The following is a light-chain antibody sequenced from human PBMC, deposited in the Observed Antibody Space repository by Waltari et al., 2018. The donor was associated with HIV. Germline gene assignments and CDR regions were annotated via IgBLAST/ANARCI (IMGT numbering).Light chain of an antibody. CDR2: GAS. CDR1: RSLSDH. CDR3: QQYINPPYT. Sequence: EILMTPSPLTLSVSPGYTASLSCRASRSLSDHLAWYQQKPGQAPRLLISGASSRATDIPARFSGTWSGTDYTLTISNLQSEDSAVYYCQQYINPPYTFGQGTKVEVK. V-gene: IGKV3-15*01. J-gene: IGKJ2*01.